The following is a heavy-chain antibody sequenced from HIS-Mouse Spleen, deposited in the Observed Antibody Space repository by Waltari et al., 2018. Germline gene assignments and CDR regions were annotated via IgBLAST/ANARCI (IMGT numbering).Heavy chain of an antibody. CDR2: IYYSGST. CDR1: GGSISSSSYY. J-gene: IGHJ4*02. CDR3: ARGSWGLESHFDY. V-gene: IGHV4-39*07. Sequence: QLQLQESGPGLVKPSETLSLTCTVSGGSISSSSYYWGLIRQPPGKGLEWIGSIYYSGSTYYNPSLKSRVTISVDTSKNQFSLKLSSVTAADTAVYYCARGSWGLESHFDYWGQGTLVTVSS. D-gene: IGHD7-27*01.